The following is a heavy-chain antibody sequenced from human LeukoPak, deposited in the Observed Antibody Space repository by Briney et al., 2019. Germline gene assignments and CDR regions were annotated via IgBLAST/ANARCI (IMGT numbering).Heavy chain of an antibody. CDR3: AKFYDILTGYFDY. D-gene: IGHD3-9*01. V-gene: IGHV3-23*01. CDR2: ISGGNVNTYYA. J-gene: IGHJ4*02. Sequence: GGSLRLSCAASGFPFSSYAMSWVRQSPGKGLEWVSAISGGNVNTYYAYYADAVRGRFTISRDSSKNTLYLQMNSLRAEDTAVYYCAKFYDILTGYFDYWGQGTLVTVSS. CDR1: GFPFSSYA.